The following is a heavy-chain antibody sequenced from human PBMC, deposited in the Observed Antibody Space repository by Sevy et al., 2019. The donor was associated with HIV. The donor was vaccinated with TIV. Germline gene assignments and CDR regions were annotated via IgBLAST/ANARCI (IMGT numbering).Heavy chain of an antibody. Sequence: GGSLRLSCTASGFTFGDYAMSWFRQAPGKGLEWVGFIRSKAYGGTTEYAASVKGRFTISRDDSKSIAYLQMNSLKTEDTAVYYCTGVPPRIVVVPAAMSAGGAFDIWGQGTMVTVSS. CDR1: GFTFGDYA. D-gene: IGHD2-2*01. J-gene: IGHJ3*02. V-gene: IGHV3-49*03. CDR2: IRSKAYGGTT. CDR3: TGVPPRIVVVPAAMSAGGAFDI.